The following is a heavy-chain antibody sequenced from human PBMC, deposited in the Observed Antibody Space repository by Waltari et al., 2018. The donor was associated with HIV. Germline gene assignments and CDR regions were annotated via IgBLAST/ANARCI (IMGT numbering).Heavy chain of an antibody. CDR1: GGTFSSYA. V-gene: IGHV1-69*01. J-gene: IGHJ6*02. CDR2: IIPTFGTA. D-gene: IGHD6-13*01. Sequence: QVQLVQSGAEVKKPGSSVKVSCKAAGGTFSSYAISWVRQAPGQGLEWMGGIIPTFGTANYAQKFQGRVTITADESTSTAYMELSSLRSEDTAVYYCARAPVIAAAVGDYYYGMDVWGQGTTVTVSS. CDR3: ARAPVIAAAVGDYYYGMDV.